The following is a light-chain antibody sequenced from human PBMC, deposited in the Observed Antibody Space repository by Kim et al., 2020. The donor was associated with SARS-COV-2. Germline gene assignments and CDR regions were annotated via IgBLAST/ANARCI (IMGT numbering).Light chain of an antibody. Sequence: SYELTQPPSVSVSPGQTASITCSGDKLGDKYACWYQQKPGQSPVLVIYQDSKRPSGIPERFSGSNSGNTATLTISGTQAMDEADYYCQAWDSSTAVFRGGTPLTV. CDR3: QAWDSSTAV. CDR1: KLGDKY. V-gene: IGLV3-1*01. CDR2: QDS. J-gene: IGLJ2*01.